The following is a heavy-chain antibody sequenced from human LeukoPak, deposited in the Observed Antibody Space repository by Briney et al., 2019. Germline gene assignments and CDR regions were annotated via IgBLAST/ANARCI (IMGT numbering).Heavy chain of an antibody. J-gene: IGHJ4*02. V-gene: IGHV1-2*02. CDR2: IYPDSGGT. CDR3: VRENWYYDY. CDR1: GYAFTPYY. Sequence: ASVKVSCKASGYAFTPYYIHWVRQAPGQGLEWMGWIYPDSGGTHYARKFQGRVTMTRDTSITTVYMELSSLRSDDTAIYYCVRENWYYDYWGQGTLVTVSS. D-gene: IGHD1-1*01.